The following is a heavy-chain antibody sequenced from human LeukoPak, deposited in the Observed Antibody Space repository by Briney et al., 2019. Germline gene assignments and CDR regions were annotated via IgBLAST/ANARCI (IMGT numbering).Heavy chain of an antibody. V-gene: IGHV3-7*05. CDR2: IKEDGSEK. CDR3: ARDWGAAGLWDY. CDR1: GFTFSNYW. J-gene: IGHJ4*02. D-gene: IGHD6-13*01. Sequence: GGSLIFSCASSGFTFSNYWMSWVRQAPGKRLEWVANIKEDGSEKDYVDSVKGRFTISRDNAKNSLYLQMNNLRAEDTAIYYCARDWGAAGLWDYWGQGTLVTVSS.